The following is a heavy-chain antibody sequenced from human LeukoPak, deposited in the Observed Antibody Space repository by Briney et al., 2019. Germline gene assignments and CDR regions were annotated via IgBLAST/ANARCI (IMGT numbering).Heavy chain of an antibody. D-gene: IGHD3-10*01. J-gene: IGHJ4*02. CDR3: ARFDYYGSGSPIDY. CDR2: IHYDGSNK. CDR1: GFTFSGYG. Sequence: GGSLRLSCAASGFTFSGYGMHWVRQAPGKGLAWVAFIHYDGSNKYYADSVKGRFTISRDNSNNMLYLQMNSLGAEDTAVYYCARFDYYGSGSPIDYWGQGTLVTVSS. V-gene: IGHV3-30*02.